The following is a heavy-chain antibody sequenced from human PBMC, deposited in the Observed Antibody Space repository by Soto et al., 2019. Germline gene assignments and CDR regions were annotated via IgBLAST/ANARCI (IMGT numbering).Heavy chain of an antibody. CDR1: GFTFSSYA. CDR2: ISGSGGST. J-gene: IGHJ6*03. CDR3: ARRGYSGYEDYYYYYMDV. D-gene: IGHD5-12*01. V-gene: IGHV3-23*01. Sequence: GSLRLSCAASGFTFSSYAMSWVRQAPGKGLEWVSAISGSGGSTYYADSVKGQVTISADKSISTAYLQWSSLKASDTAMYYCARRGYSGYEDYYYYYMDVWGKGTTVTVSS.